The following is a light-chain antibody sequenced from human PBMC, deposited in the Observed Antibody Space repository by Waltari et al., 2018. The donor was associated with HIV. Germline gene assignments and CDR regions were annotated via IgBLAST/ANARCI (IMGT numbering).Light chain of an antibody. J-gene: IGKJ4*01. Sequence: EIVMTQSPATLSVSPGERATLPCRASQGVSSNLAWYQQKPGQAPSLLIYGASTRATGIPARFSGSGSGTELTLTISSLQSEDFAVYYCQQYNNWPPLTFGGGTKVEIK. CDR2: GAS. CDR1: QGVSSN. CDR3: QQYNNWPPLT. V-gene: IGKV3-15*01.